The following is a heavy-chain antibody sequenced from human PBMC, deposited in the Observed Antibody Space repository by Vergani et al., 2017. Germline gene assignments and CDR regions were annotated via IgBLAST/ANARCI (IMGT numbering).Heavy chain of an antibody. D-gene: IGHD6-13*01. V-gene: IGHV1-69*06. Sequence: QVQLVQSGAEVKKPGSSVKVSCKASGGTFSSYAISWVRQAPGQGLEWMGGIIPIFGTANYAQKFQGRVTITADKSTSTAYMELSSLRSEDTAVYYCAKDPLGIAAAGYYFDYWGQGTLVTVSS. CDR2: IIPIFGTA. CDR1: GGTFSSYA. CDR3: AKDPLGIAAAGYYFDY. J-gene: IGHJ4*02.